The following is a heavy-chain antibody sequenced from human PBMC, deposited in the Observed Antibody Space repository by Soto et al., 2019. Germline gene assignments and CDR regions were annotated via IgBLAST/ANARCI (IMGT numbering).Heavy chain of an antibody. CDR2: INHSGST. V-gene: IGHV4-34*01. CDR3: ARGTYMKPAQNDYGGKNAFDI. CDR1: GGSFSGYY. J-gene: IGHJ3*02. D-gene: IGHD4-17*01. Sequence: QVQLQQWGAGLLKPSETLSLTCAVYGGSFSGYYWSWIRQPPGKGLGWIGEINHSGSTNYNPSLKSRVTISVDTSKNQFSLKLSSVTAADTAVYYCARGTYMKPAQNDYGGKNAFDIWGQGTMVTVSS.